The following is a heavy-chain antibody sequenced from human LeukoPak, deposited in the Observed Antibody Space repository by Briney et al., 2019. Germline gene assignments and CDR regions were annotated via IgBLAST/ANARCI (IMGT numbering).Heavy chain of an antibody. CDR1: GFTFSSYS. V-gene: IGHV3-21*04. D-gene: IGHD5-18*01. CDR2: ISSSSSYI. J-gene: IGHJ4*02. Sequence: AGGSLRLSCAASGFTFSSYSMNWVRQAPGKGLEWVSSISSSSSYIYYTDSVKGRFTISRDNNKNSLYLQMNGLRTDDTSLYYCVKGRRRGYAYGTLESWGQGTLVTVSS. CDR3: VKGRRRGYAYGTLES.